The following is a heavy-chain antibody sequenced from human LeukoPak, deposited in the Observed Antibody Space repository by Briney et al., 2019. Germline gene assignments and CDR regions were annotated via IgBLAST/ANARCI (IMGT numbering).Heavy chain of an antibody. CDR1: GFTFSNYA. Sequence: HPGGSLRLSCVASGFTFSNYAMSWVRQAPGKGLEWVSAITGSGTNRYYADSLKGRFTTSRDNSKNTVFLQMNSLRHEYTSIYYCVIWGDYDVLTGYYVPDYWGQGTLVTVAS. D-gene: IGHD3-9*01. J-gene: IGHJ4*02. CDR2: ITGSGTNR. CDR3: VIWGDYDVLTGYYVPDY. V-gene: IGHV3-23*01.